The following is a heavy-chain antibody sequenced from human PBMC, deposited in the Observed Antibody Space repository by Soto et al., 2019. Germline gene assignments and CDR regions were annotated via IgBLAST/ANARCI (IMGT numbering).Heavy chain of an antibody. J-gene: IGHJ4*02. CDR3: ATFIFCSSTSCYGREGGY. D-gene: IGHD2-2*01. Sequence: GGSLRLSCAASGFTFSSYCMSWVRQAPGKGLEWVSAISHSGGNTYYADSVKGRFAISRDNSKNTLYLQMNSLRAEDTAVYYCATFIFCSSTSCYGREGGYWGQGTLVTVSP. V-gene: IGHV3-23*01. CDR2: ISHSGGNT. CDR1: GFTFSSYC.